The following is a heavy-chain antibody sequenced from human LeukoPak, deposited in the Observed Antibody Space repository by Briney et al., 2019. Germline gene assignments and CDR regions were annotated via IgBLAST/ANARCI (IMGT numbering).Heavy chain of an antibody. CDR2: IEQDGSEK. J-gene: IGHJ4*02. Sequence: GGSLRLSCAASGFTFSNYWMNWVRQAPGKGLEWVANIEQDGSEKYYVDSVKGRFTISRDSAKNSLYLQMNSLRAGDTAVYYCARGGWLPDYWGQGTLVTVSS. D-gene: IGHD3-22*01. CDR1: GFTFSNYW. V-gene: IGHV3-7*01. CDR3: ARGGWLPDY.